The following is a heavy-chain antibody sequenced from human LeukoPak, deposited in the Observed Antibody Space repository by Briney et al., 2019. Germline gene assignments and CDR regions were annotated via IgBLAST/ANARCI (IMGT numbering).Heavy chain of an antibody. J-gene: IGHJ5*02. D-gene: IGHD3-10*01. CDR3: ARHGRSRYYGSGSYYWFDP. CDR2: IYYSGST. CDR1: GGSISSYY. V-gene: IGHV4-59*08. Sequence: SETLSLTCTVSGGSISSYYWSWIRQPPGKGLGWIGYIYYSGSTNYNPSLKSRVTISVDTSKNQFSLKLSSVTAADTAVYYCARHGRSRYYGSGSYYWFDPWGQGTLVTVSS.